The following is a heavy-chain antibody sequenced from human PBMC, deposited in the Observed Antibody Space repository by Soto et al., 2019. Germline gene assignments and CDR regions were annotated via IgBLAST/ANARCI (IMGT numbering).Heavy chain of an antibody. Sequence: QVQLQQSGPGLVKPSQTLSLTCAISGDSVSSKSAAWNWVRQSPSSGLEWLGRTYYRSKWYNDYAVSVKSRITINPDTSKNQFSLQLNSVTPEDTAVYFCASLGNIDMADCWGQGTLVTVSS. D-gene: IGHD7-27*01. J-gene: IGHJ4*02. CDR3: ASLGNIDMADC. CDR1: GDSVSSKSAA. CDR2: TYYRSKWYN. V-gene: IGHV6-1*01.